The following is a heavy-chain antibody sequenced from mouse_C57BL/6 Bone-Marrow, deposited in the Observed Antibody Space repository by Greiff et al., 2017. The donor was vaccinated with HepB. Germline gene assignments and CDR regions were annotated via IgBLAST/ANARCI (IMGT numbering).Heavy chain of an antibody. CDR2: ISSGSSTI. V-gene: IGHV5-17*01. CDR3: ARRGTTVVARDYAMDY. D-gene: IGHD1-1*01. J-gene: IGHJ4*01. CDR1: GFTFSDYG. Sequence: EVQRVESGGGLVKPGGSLKLSCAASGFTFSDYGMHWVRQAPEKGLEWVAYISSGSSTIYYADTVKGRFTISRDNAKNTLFLQMTSLRSEDTAMYYCARRGTTVVARDYAMDYWGQGTSVTVSS.